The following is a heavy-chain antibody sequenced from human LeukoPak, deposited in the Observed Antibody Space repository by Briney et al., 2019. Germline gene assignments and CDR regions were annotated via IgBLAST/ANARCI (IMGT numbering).Heavy chain of an antibody. CDR1: GYSFTSYW. CDR3: AIHSVYGGNAPFEC. V-gene: IGHV5-51*01. D-gene: IGHD4-23*01. CDR2: IYPGDSDT. J-gene: IGHJ4*02. Sequence: GESLKISCKGSGYSFTSYWIGWVRQMPAKDLQWMGIIYPGDSDTRHNPSFQGQGTISTDKFLSTAYLQWSGLKASNTAMYYCAIHSVYGGNAPFECWGQGTLVTVSS.